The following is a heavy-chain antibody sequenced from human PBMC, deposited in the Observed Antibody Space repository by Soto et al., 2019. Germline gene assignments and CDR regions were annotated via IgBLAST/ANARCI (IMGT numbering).Heavy chain of an antibody. CDR3: ARGGTYQPFDY. Sequence: NPSETLSLTCTVSGGSISSYYWSWIRQPPGKGLEWIGYIYYSGSTNYNPSLKSRVTISVDTSKNQFSLKLSSVTAADTAVYYCARGGTYQPFDYWGQGTLVTVSS. J-gene: IGHJ4*02. CDR1: GGSISSYY. D-gene: IGHD2-2*01. V-gene: IGHV4-59*01. CDR2: IYYSGST.